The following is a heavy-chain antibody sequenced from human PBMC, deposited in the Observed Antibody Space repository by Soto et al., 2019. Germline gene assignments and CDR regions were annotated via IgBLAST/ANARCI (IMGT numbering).Heavy chain of an antibody. CDR1: GFPFNNAY. J-gene: IGHJ4*02. CDR2: IKSKSDGWTT. V-gene: IGHV3-15*01. CDR3: ATVLKATVEFDY. D-gene: IGHD1-1*01. Sequence: PGGSLRLSCAASGFPFNNAYMSWVRHAPGMGLEWVGRIKSKSDGWTTDYAAPVKGRFTISRVDSKNMLYLQMNSLKAEDTAVYYCATVLKATVEFDYWGQGTLVTVSS.